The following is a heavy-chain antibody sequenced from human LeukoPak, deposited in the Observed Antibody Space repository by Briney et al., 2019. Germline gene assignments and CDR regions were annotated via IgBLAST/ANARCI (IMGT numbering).Heavy chain of an antibody. CDR1: GYTFTSYY. CDR3: ARERGDYDSSGYYVGHAFDI. V-gene: IGHV1-46*01. Sequence: RASVKVSCKASGYTFTSYYMHWVRQAPGQGLEWMGIINPSGGSTSYAQKFQGRVTMTRDTSTSTVYMELSSLRSEDTAVYYCARERGDYDSSGYYVGHAFDIWGQGTMVTVSS. CDR2: INPSGGST. D-gene: IGHD3-22*01. J-gene: IGHJ3*02.